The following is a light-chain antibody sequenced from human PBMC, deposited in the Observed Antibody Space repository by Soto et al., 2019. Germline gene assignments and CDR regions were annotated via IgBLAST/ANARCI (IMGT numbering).Light chain of an antibody. V-gene: IGLV2-14*01. J-gene: IGLJ2*01. CDR1: SSDVGGYNY. CDR2: DVS. CDR3: SSYTSSSTLVV. Sequence: QSALTQPASVSGSPGQSITISCTGTSSDVGGYNYVSWYQQHPGKAPKLMIYDVSNRPSGVSNRFSGSKSGNTASLTISGVQAEDEADYYCSSYTSSSTLVVFGGGIKLTVL.